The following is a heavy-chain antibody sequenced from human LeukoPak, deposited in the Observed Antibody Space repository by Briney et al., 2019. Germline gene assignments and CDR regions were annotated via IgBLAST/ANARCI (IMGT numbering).Heavy chain of an antibody. D-gene: IGHD3-10*01. CDR1: GDSVSSNIAG. J-gene: IGHJ4*02. Sequence: SQTLSLTCAISGDSVSSNIAGWNWIRQSPSRGLEWLGRTCYRSKWNNDYAVSVKSRITINPDTSKNQFSLQLNSVTPEDTAVYYCARGGGALDYWGQGTLVTVSS. CDR3: ARGGGALDY. CDR2: TCYRSKWNN. V-gene: IGHV6-1*01.